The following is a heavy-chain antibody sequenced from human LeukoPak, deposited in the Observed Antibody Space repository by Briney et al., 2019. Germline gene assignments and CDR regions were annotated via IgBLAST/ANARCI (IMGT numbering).Heavy chain of an antibody. Sequence: GESLKISCKGSGYSFTTYCIAWVRQMPGKGLEWMEIIYPGDSDASYSPSFQGQVPFSAAKSISAAYLQWSSLKASDTAMYYCARQQVGATIPLDYWGQGTLVTVSS. D-gene: IGHD1-26*01. CDR3: ARQQVGATIPLDY. CDR1: GYSFTTYC. J-gene: IGHJ4*02. V-gene: IGHV5-51*01. CDR2: IYPGDSDA.